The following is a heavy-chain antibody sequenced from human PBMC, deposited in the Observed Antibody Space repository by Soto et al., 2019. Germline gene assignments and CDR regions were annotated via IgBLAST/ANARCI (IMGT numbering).Heavy chain of an antibody. D-gene: IGHD1-26*01. Sequence: QLQLQESGPRLVKPSETLSLICSVSGGSIGSSSYYWGWIRQPPGRGLEFIGHVYYSGSNFYNPALKSRLTMSVDTSKNQFSLRLTSVTGADTAMYYCARMPILLVTSAPTALGDFYIWGQSTMVTVPS. CDR1: GGSIGSSSYY. CDR2: VYYSGSN. CDR3: ARMPILLVTSAPTALGDFYI. V-gene: IGHV4-39*01. J-gene: IGHJ3*02.